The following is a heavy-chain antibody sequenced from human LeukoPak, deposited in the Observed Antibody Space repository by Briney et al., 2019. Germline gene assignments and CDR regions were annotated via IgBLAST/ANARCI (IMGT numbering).Heavy chain of an antibody. J-gene: IGHJ4*02. D-gene: IGHD4-17*01. Sequence: GGSLRLSCAASGFTFSSYEMNWVRQAPGKGLEWVSYISSRGSTKYYADSLMGRFTLSRDNAKKSLYLQMNSLRAEDTAVYYCAREALTETTFGPYDYWGQGTLVTVSS. CDR3: AREALTETTFGPYDY. CDR1: GFTFSSYE. CDR2: ISSRGSTK. V-gene: IGHV3-48*03.